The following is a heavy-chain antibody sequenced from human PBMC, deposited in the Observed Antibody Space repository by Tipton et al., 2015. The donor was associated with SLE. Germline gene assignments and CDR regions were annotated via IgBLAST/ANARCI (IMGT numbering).Heavy chain of an antibody. CDR1: GGSISSGGYY. V-gene: IGHV4-31*03. D-gene: IGHD3-10*01. Sequence: TLSLTCTVSGGSISSGGYYWSWIRQHPGKGLEWIGYIYYSGSTYYNPSLKSRVTISVDTSKNQFSLKLSSVTAADTAVYYCARGPITMVRGVIHSPVGFDYWGQGTLVTVSS. J-gene: IGHJ4*02. CDR3: ARGPITMVRGVIHSPVGFDY. CDR2: IYYSGST.